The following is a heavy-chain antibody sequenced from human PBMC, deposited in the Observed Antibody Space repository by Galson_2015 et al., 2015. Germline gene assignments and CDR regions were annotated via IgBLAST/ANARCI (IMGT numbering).Heavy chain of an antibody. CDR2: ISGSGGST. CDR1: GFTFSSYA. J-gene: IGHJ4*02. D-gene: IGHD3-22*01. Sequence: SLRLSCAASGFTFSSYAMSWVRQAPGKGLEWVSAISGSGGSTYYADSVKGRFTISRDNPKNTLYLQMNSLRAEDTAVYYCAKDLIQDYDSSGPSDYWGQGTLVTVSS. V-gene: IGHV3-23*01. CDR3: AKDLIQDYDSSGPSDY.